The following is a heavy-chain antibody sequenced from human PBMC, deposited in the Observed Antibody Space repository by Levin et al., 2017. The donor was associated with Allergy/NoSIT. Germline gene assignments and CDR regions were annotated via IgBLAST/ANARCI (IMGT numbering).Heavy chain of an antibody. CDR3: AHRRDPLDYDLWSGRFDP. J-gene: IGHJ5*02. V-gene: IGHV2-5*02. D-gene: IGHD3-3*01. CDR2: IYWDDDK. Sequence: KKSGPTLVKHTQTLTLTCTFSGFSLSTSGVGVGWIRQPPGKALEWLALIYWDDDKRYSPSLKSRLTITKDTSKNQVVLTMTNMDPVDTATYYCAHRRDPLDYDLWSGRFDPWGQGTLVTVSS. CDR1: GFSLSTSGVG.